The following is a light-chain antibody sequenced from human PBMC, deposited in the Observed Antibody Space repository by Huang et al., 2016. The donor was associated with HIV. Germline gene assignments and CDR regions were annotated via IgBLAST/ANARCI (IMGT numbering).Light chain of an antibody. CDR2: DTS. V-gene: IGKV3-11*01. CDR1: QNIGNS. CDR3: QQRSNWPPT. J-gene: IGKJ4*01. Sequence: ETVLTQSPATLSLSPGERATLSCRDSQNIGNSLAWYQQKPGQTPRLLIYDTSNRATGVPARFSGSGSGTDVTLDISSLESEDFAVYYCQQRSNWPPTFGGGTKV.